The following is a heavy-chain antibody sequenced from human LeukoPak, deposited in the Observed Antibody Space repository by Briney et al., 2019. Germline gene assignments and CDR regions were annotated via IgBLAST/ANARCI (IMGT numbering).Heavy chain of an antibody. CDR3: ASPEYYYDSSGYLGY. CDR1: GFTFSSYW. D-gene: IGHD3-22*01. V-gene: IGHV3-74*01. Sequence: GGSLRLSCAASGFTFSSYWMHWVRQAPGKGLVWVLRINSDGSSTSYADSVKGRFTISRDNAKNTLYLQMNSLRAEDTAVYYCASPEYYYDSSGYLGYWGQGTLVTVSS. J-gene: IGHJ4*02. CDR2: INSDGSST.